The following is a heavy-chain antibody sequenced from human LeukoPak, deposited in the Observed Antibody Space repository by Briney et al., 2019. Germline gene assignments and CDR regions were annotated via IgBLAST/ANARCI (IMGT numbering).Heavy chain of an antibody. Sequence: KPSETLSLTCTVSGGSISSGGYYWSWIRQHPGKGLEWIGYIYYSGSTYYNPSLKSRVTISVDTSKNQFSLKLSSVTAPDTAVYYCARRLGPGGWFDPWGQGTLVTVSS. J-gene: IGHJ5*02. V-gene: IGHV4-31*03. CDR1: GGSISSGGYY. CDR2: IYYSGST. CDR3: ARRLGPGGWFDP. D-gene: IGHD6-6*01.